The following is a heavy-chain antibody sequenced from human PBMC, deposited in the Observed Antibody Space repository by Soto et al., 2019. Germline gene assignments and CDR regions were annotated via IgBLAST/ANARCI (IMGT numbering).Heavy chain of an antibody. J-gene: IGHJ6*03. CDR3: ARKSRTIGYYYYYMDV. D-gene: IGHD3-10*01. CDR1: GGSISSYY. V-gene: IGHV4-59*01. CDR2: IYYSGSA. Sequence: SETLSLTCTVSGGSISSYYWSWIRQPPGKGLEWIGYIYYSGSANYNPSLKSRVTISVDTSKNQLSLKLSSVTAADTAVYYCARKSRTIGYYYYYMDVWGKGTTVTVSS.